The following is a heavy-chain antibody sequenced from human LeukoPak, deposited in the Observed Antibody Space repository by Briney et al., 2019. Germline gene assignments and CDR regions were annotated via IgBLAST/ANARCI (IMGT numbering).Heavy chain of an antibody. D-gene: IGHD5-18*01. J-gene: IGHJ4*02. V-gene: IGHV3-7*01. CDR2: IKKDGSEK. Sequence: GGSLRLSCAAPGFTFSSYWMSWVRQAPGKGLEWVANIKKDGSEKYYVDSVKGRFTISRDNAKKSLYLQMNSLRAEDTAVYYCARHLSGVTGYTYGRGIDYWGQGTLVTVSS. CDR3: ARHLSGVTGYTYGRGIDY. CDR1: GFTFSSYW.